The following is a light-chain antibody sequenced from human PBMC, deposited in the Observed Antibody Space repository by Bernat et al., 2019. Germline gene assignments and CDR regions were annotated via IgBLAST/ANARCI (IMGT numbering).Light chain of an antibody. Sequence: DIQLTQSPSFLSASVGDRVTITCRASQVIGTYLAWYHQKPGKAPHLLIYGASTLQSGVPSRFSGSGSGTEFTLTIRRLQPEDSATYYCPQLAQFPITFGQGTRLEIK. CDR3: PQLAQFPIT. CDR1: QVIGTY. J-gene: IGKJ5*01. V-gene: IGKV1-9*01. CDR2: GAS.